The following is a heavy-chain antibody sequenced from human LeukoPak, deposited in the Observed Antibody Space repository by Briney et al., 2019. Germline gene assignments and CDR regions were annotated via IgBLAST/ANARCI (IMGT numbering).Heavy chain of an antibody. CDR3: AREGTGGYRTFDY. Sequence: PGRSLRLSCAASGFTFSSYGMHWVRQAPGKGLEWVAVIWYDGSNKYYADSVKGRFTISRDNSKNTLYLQMNSLRAEDTAVYYCAREGTGGYRTFDYWGQGTLVTVSS. CDR1: GFTFSSYG. V-gene: IGHV3-33*08. D-gene: IGHD3/OR15-3a*01. CDR2: IWYDGSNK. J-gene: IGHJ4*02.